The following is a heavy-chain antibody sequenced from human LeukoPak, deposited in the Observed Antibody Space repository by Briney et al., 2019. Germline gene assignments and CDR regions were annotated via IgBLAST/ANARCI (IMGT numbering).Heavy chain of an antibody. CDR2: INPNSGGT. Sequence: ASVKVSCKASGYTFTGYYMHWVRQAPGQGLEWMGWINPNSGGTNYAQKFQGRVTMTRDTSISTAYMELSRLRSEDTAVYYCATLYYDILTTTNWFDPWGQGTLVTVSS. D-gene: IGHD3-9*01. CDR3: ATLYYDILTTTNWFDP. V-gene: IGHV1-2*02. J-gene: IGHJ5*02. CDR1: GYTFTGYY.